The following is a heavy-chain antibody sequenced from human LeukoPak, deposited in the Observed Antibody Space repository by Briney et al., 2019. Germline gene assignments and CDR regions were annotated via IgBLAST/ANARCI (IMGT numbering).Heavy chain of an antibody. V-gene: IGHV3-48*01. CDR3: ARGPSSQFRTDY. CDR2: IGTRSSRI. J-gene: IGHJ4*02. D-gene: IGHD2-2*01. CDR1: GFAFSSYS. Sequence: GGSLRLSCAASGFAFSSYSLNWVRQAPGKGLEWVSYIGTRSSRIYYADSVKGRFTISRDNAKNSLYLQMNGLRAEDTAVYYCARGPSSQFRTDYWGQGTLVTVSS.